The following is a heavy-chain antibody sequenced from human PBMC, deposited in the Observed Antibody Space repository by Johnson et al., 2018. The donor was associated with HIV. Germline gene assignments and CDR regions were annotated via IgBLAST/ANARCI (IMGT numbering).Heavy chain of an antibody. CDR1: GFTFSSYA. CDR3: ARASDAFDI. Sequence: QVQLVESGGGVVQPGGSLRLSCAASGFTFSSYAMHWVCQAPGKGLEWVAVISYDGSNKYYADSVKGRFTISRDNSKNTLSLQMNSLKTEDTAVYYCARASDAFDIWGQGTMVTVSS. J-gene: IGHJ3*02. CDR2: ISYDGSNK. V-gene: IGHV3-30*04.